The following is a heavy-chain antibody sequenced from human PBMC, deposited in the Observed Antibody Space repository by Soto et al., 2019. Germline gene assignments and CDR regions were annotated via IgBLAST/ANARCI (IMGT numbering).Heavy chain of an antibody. Sequence: QVQLVQSGAEVKKPGASVKVSCKASGYTFTSYYMHWVRQAPGQGLEWMGIINPSGGSTSYAQKFQGRVTMTRDTSTSTVYMELSSLRSEDTAVYYCARDQKTGIQLWKPGGWFDPWGQGTLVTVSS. CDR3: ARDQKTGIQLWKPGGWFDP. D-gene: IGHD5-18*01. CDR1: GYTFTSYY. J-gene: IGHJ5*02. V-gene: IGHV1-46*01. CDR2: INPSGGST.